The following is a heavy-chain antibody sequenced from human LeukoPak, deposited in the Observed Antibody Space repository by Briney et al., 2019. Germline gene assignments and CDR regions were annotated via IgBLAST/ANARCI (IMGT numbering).Heavy chain of an antibody. J-gene: IGHJ4*02. CDR2: IWYDGSNK. D-gene: IGHD5-12*01. CDR3: ARVRSGYDSETYFDY. Sequence: GRSLRLSCAASGFTFSSYGLHGVSQPPGKGREGGAVIWYDGSNKYYADSVKGRFTISRDNSKNTLYLQMNSMRAEDTAVYYCARVRSGYDSETYFDYWGQGTLVTVSS. V-gene: IGHV3-33*01. CDR1: GFTFSSYG.